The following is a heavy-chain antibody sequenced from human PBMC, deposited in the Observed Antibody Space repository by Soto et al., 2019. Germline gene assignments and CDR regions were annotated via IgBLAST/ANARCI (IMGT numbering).Heavy chain of an antibody. CDR2: IDWHDDK. J-gene: IGHJ6*02. V-gene: IGHV2-70*12. D-gene: IGHD3-10*01. CDR1: GFSLTSTGMC. Sequence: SGPTLVNPTQTLTLTCTFSGFSLTSTGMCVNWVRQPPGKALEWLALIDWHDDKYYNTSLKTRLSISRDTSKNQVVLKLTNMDPVDTATYFCRRVHTAGAFYYYGTDVWGQGTTVTVSS. CDR3: RRVHTAGAFYYYGTDV.